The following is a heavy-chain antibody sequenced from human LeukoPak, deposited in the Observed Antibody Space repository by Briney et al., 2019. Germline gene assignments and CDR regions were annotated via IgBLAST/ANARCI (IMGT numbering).Heavy chain of an antibody. J-gene: IGHJ4*02. CDR3: ARGKRWQWLVLPYFDY. Sequence: PSETLSLTCAVYGGSFSGYYWSWIRQPPGKGLEWIGEINHGGSTNYNPSLKSRVTISVDTSKNQFSLKLSSVTAADTAVYYCARGKRWQWLVLPYFDYWGQGTLVTVSS. CDR1: GGSFSGYY. V-gene: IGHV4-34*01. D-gene: IGHD6-19*01. CDR2: INHGGST.